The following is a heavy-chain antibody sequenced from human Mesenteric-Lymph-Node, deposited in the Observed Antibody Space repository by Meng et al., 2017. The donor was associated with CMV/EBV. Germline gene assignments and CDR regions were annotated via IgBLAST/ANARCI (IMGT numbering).Heavy chain of an antibody. V-gene: IGHV3-21*01. CDR3: ARDGDSSGWYYFDY. CDR1: GFTFSNAW. J-gene: IGHJ4*02. CDR2: ISSSSSYI. D-gene: IGHD6-19*01. Sequence: GESLKISCAASGFTFSNAWMSWVRQAPGRGLEWVLSISSSSSYIYYADSVKGRFTVSRDNAKNSLYLQMNSLRAEDTAVYYCARDGDSSGWYYFDYWGQGTLVTVSS.